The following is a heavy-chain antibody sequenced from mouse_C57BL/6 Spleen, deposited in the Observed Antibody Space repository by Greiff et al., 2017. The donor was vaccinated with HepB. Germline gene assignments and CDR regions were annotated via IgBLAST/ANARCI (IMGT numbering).Heavy chain of an antibody. Sequence: EVKLQESGPGLVKPSQSLSLTCSVTGYSITSGYYWNWIRQFPGNKLEWMGYISYDGSNNYNPSLKNRISIIRDTSKNQFFLKLNSVTTEDTATYYCARDRGYWGQGTTLTVSS. CDR1: GYSITSGYY. D-gene: IGHD3-1*01. J-gene: IGHJ2*01. CDR2: ISYDGSN. V-gene: IGHV3-6*01. CDR3: ARDRGY.